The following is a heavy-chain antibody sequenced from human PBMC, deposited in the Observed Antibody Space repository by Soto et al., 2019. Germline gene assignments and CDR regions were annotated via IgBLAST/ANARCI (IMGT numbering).Heavy chain of an antibody. CDR1: SGSISSSSYY. CDR3: ATSRPWGELRAGWFDP. V-gene: IGHV4-39*01. Sequence: QLQLQESGPGLVKPSETLSLTCTVSSGSISSSSYYWDWIRQPPGKGLEWIGSIYYSGSTSYNPSLKSPVTISADTSMNQFSLKLSSVTAADTAVYFCATSRPWGELRAGWFDPWGQGTLVTVSS. CDR2: IYYSGST. D-gene: IGHD3-16*01. J-gene: IGHJ5*02.